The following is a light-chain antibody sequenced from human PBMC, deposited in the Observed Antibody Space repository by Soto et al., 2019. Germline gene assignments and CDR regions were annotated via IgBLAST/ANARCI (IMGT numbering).Light chain of an antibody. CDR2: IDDDGRP. Sequence: QPVLTQSPSASASLGASVKLTCTLSSAHSSYAIAWHQHLPEKGPRFLMKIDDDGRPFKGDGIPDRFSGSSSGAERYLTISSLQSEDEADYYCQTWGPGLSWVFGGGTKLTVL. J-gene: IGLJ3*02. CDR3: QTWGPGLSWV. CDR1: SAHSSYA. V-gene: IGLV4-69*01.